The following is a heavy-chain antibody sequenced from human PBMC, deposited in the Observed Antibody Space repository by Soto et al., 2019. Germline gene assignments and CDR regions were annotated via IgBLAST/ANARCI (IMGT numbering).Heavy chain of an antibody. CDR3: ATHDGIAAAGVVLDF. CDR1: GFTFSSHW. Sequence: EVQLVESGGGVVQPGGSLRLSCVASGFTFSSHWMSWVRQAPGKGLEWVANIKADGTEEYSVDSVKGRFTISRDNAKNSVSLQMNSLRAEDTAVDYCATHDGIAAAGVVLDFWGQGTLVTVSS. J-gene: IGHJ4*02. D-gene: IGHD6-13*01. CDR2: IKADGTEE. V-gene: IGHV3-7*02.